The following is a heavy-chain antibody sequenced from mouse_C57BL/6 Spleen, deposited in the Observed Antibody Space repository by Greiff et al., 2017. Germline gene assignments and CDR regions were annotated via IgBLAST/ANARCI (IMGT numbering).Heavy chain of an antibody. CDR2: ISYDGSN. J-gene: IGHJ1*03. Sequence: EVQLVESGPGLVKPSQSLSLTCSVTGYSITSGYYWNWIRQFPGNKLEWMGYISYDGSNNYNPSLKNRISITRDTSKNQFFLKLNSVTTEDTATYYCARRGYYDGSPLYFDVWGTGTTVTVSS. V-gene: IGHV3-6*01. CDR3: ARRGYYDGSPLYFDV. D-gene: IGHD2-4*01. CDR1: GYSITSGYY.